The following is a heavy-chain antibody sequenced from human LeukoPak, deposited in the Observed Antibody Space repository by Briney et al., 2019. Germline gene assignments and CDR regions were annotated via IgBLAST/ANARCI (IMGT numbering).Heavy chain of an antibody. V-gene: IGHV3-11*06. J-gene: IGHJ4*02. CDR2: ISSSSSYT. CDR3: ARVGGYDGVYYFDY. CDR1: GFTFSDYY. D-gene: IGHD5-12*01. Sequence: GGSLRLSCAASGFTFSDYYMSWIRQAPGKGLEWVSYISSSSSYTNYADSVKGRFAISRDNAKNSLYLQMNSLRAEDTAVYYCARVGGYDGVYYFDYWGQGTLVTVSS.